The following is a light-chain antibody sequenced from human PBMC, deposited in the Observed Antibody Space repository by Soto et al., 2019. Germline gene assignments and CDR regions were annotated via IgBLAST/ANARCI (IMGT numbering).Light chain of an antibody. CDR2: EVS. Sequence: QSALTQPDSVCGSPGQSITISCTGTSSDVGGYDYVSWYQHRPVKAPKLIIFEVSYRPSGVSNRFSCSKSGNTASLTISGLQAEDEAEYSPSSYTRTSTHDLFGTGTKVTVL. V-gene: IGLV2-14*01. CDR3: SSYTRTSTHDL. CDR1: SSDVGGYDY. J-gene: IGLJ1*01.